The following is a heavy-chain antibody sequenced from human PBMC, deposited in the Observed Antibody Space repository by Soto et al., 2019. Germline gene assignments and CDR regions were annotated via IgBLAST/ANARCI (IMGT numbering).Heavy chain of an antibody. Sequence: PGGSLRLSCAASGFTFSSYSMNWVRQAPGKGLEWVSYISSSSSSIYYADSVKGRFTISRDNSKNTLYLQMNSLRADDTAMYYCARDLSGYLDYWGQGTVVTVSS. J-gene: IGHJ4*02. D-gene: IGHD3-3*01. CDR3: ARDLSGYLDY. CDR2: ISSSSSSI. CDR1: GFTFSSYS. V-gene: IGHV3-48*01.